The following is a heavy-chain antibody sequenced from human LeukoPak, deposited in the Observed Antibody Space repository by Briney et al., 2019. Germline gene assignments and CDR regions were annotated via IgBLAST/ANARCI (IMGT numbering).Heavy chain of an antibody. CDR1: GFTFSSYS. D-gene: IGHD5-18*01. Sequence: PGVSLRLSCAASGFTFSSYSMNWVRQAPGKGLEWVSYISSSSSSIYYADSVKGRFAISRDNAKNSLYLQMNSLRAEDTAVYYCARERVTAHFDYWGQGTLVTVSS. CDR3: ARERVTAHFDY. CDR2: ISSSSSSI. J-gene: IGHJ4*02. V-gene: IGHV3-48*01.